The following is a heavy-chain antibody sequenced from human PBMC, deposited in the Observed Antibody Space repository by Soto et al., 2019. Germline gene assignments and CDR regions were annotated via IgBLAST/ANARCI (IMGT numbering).Heavy chain of an antibody. CDR2: INKDGSER. CDR3: ARDGHNTNDVDH. D-gene: IGHD1-20*01. CDR1: GFTFDDYW. Sequence: EVQLVESGGVLVQPGGSLRLSCVAPGFTFDDYWMNWVRQAPGKGLEWVAIINKDGSERYYVDSVKGRFTISRDNSKNSLFQQMNSLRAEDTALYYCARDGHNTNDVDHWGQGTLVTVSS. J-gene: IGHJ5*02. V-gene: IGHV3-7*01.